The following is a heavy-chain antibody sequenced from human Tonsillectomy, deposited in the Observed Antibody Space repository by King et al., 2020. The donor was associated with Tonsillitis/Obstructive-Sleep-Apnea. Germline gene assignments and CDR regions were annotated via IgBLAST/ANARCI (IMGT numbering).Heavy chain of an antibody. Sequence: VQLVESGGGLIPPGRSLRLSCAASGFTLEDYAMHWVRRAPGKGLEWVSSISWNSGNIGYADSVKGRFTISRDNAKNSMYLQMKSRRAEDTALYYCAKDLVWELPVAYAFDICGQGTMVTVSS. CDR1: GFTLEDYA. CDR3: AKDLVWELPVAYAFDI. D-gene: IGHD1-26*01. V-gene: IGHV3-9*01. CDR2: ISWNSGNI. J-gene: IGHJ3*02.